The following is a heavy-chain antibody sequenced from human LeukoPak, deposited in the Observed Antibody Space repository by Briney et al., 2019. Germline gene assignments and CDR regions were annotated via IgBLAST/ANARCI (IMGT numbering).Heavy chain of an antibody. CDR2: ISGSGGST. Sequence: GSLRLSCAASGFTFNSYAMSWVRQAPGKGLEWVSAISGSGGSTYYADSVKGRFTISRDNSKNTLYLQMNSLRAEDTAVYYCAKVGGYRGYYFDYWGQGTLVTVSS. CDR1: GFTFNSYA. CDR3: AKVGGYRGYYFDY. J-gene: IGHJ4*02. D-gene: IGHD3-22*01. V-gene: IGHV3-23*01.